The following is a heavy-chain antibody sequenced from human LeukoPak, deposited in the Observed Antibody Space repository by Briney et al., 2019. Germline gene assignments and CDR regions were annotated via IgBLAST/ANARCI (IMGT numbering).Heavy chain of an antibody. CDR1: GYTFTSYY. J-gene: IGHJ5*02. V-gene: IGHV1-46*01. Sequence: GASVKVSCKASGYTFTSYYMHWVRQAPGQGLEWMGIINPSGGSTSYAQKFQGRVTMTRDMSTSTVYMELSSLRSEDTAVYYCARERRPAYSSSSGDWFEPWGQGTLVTVSS. CDR2: INPSGGST. D-gene: IGHD6-6*01. CDR3: ARERRPAYSSSSGDWFEP.